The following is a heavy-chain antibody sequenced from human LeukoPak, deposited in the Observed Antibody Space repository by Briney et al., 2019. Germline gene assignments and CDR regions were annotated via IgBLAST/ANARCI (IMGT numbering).Heavy chain of an antibody. CDR2: VFYSGRT. CDR3: ARLSNDYGDYEGHY. CDR1: GGSIRDSGYY. J-gene: IGHJ4*02. D-gene: IGHD4-17*01. V-gene: IGHV4-39*01. Sequence: SETLSLTCTVSGGSIRDSGYYWGWIRQPPGKGLEWIGTVFYSGRTYYNSSLQSRVTISVDTSKNQFSLRLSSVTPADTAIYYCARLSNDYGDYEGHYWGQGTLVTVSP.